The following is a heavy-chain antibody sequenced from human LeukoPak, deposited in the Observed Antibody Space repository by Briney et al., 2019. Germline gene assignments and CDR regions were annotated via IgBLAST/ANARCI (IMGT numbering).Heavy chain of an antibody. Sequence: PSETPSLTCTVSGGSISSSSYYWGWIRQPPGKGLEWIGSIYYSGSTYYNPSLKSRVTISVDTSKNQFSLKLSSVTAADTAVYYCARLGLGNWFDPWGQGTLVTVSS. D-gene: IGHD6-19*01. CDR3: ARLGLGNWFDP. CDR2: IYYSGST. CDR1: GGSISSSSYY. V-gene: IGHV4-39*01. J-gene: IGHJ5*02.